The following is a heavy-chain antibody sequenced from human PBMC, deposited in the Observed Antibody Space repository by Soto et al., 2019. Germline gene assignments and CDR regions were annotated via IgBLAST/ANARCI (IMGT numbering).Heavy chain of an antibody. Sequence: LSLTCTVSGGSISNGDYYWTWIRQHPVKGLEWVGYIYYSGSTYSNPSLKSRVTISVATSKNQFSLRLSSVTAADTAVYYCARIKGGAAGNFDYWGRGALVTVSS. CDR1: GGSISNGDYY. D-gene: IGHD6-13*01. J-gene: IGHJ4*02. CDR2: IYYSGST. CDR3: ARIKGGAAGNFDY. V-gene: IGHV4-31*03.